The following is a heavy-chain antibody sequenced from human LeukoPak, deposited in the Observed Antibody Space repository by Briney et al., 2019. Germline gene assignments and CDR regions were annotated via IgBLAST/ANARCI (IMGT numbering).Heavy chain of an antibody. D-gene: IGHD1-26*01. J-gene: IGHJ4*02. V-gene: IGHV1-46*02. CDR3: ARGLGYRGYFDY. CDR2: VNPSGDTT. Sequence: ASVKVSCKASGYTFHSYYMHWVRQAPGQGLEWMGIVNPSGDTTSNAQKFQGRVTMTRDTSTSTVYMELSSLRSEDTAVYYCARGLGYRGYFDYWGQGTLVTVSS. CDR1: GYTFHSYY.